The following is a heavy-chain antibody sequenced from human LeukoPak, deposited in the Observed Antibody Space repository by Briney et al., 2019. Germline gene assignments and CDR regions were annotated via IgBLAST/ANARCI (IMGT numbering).Heavy chain of an antibody. CDR1: GDSISGYY. Sequence: SETLSLTCAVSGDSISGYYWSWIRQPAEKGLEWIARMSGSGSTNYNPSLKRRVTLSVDTSKNQLPLNLNSVTAADTAVYYCARDRTYYDSPGYYYDFWGQGTLVTVSS. CDR2: MSGSGST. J-gene: IGHJ4*02. V-gene: IGHV4-4*07. D-gene: IGHD3-22*01. CDR3: ARDRTYYDSPGYYYDF.